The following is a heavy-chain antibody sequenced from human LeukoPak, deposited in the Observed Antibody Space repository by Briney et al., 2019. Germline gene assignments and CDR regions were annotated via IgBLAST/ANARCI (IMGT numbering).Heavy chain of an antibody. D-gene: IGHD1-26*01. CDR1: GGSISSGVYY. CDR3: ARTVGARTFYFDH. J-gene: IGHJ4*01. V-gene: IGHV4-31*03. CDR2: IFYTGRV. Sequence: SQTLSLTCTVSGGSISSGVYYWSWIRQHPGKGLEWMGYIFYTGRVSYNPSFKSRITISVDSTRNHFSLEVSSVTAADTAVYYCARTVGARTFYFDHWGHGTLVTVSS.